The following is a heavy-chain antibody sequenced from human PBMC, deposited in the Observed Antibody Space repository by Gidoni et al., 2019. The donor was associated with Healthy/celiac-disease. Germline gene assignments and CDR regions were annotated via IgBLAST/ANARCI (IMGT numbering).Heavy chain of an antibody. CDR3: ARKGRYCSSTSCYTYYFDY. CDR2: INHSGST. Sequence: QVQLQQWVAGLLKPSETLSLTCAVYGGSFIGYSWSWIRQPPGKGLEWIGEINHSGSTNYNPSLKSRVTISVETSKNQFSLKLSSVTAADTAVYYCARKGRYCSSTSCYTYYFDYWGQGTLVTVSS. CDR1: GGSFIGYS. J-gene: IGHJ4*02. V-gene: IGHV4-34*01. D-gene: IGHD2-2*02.